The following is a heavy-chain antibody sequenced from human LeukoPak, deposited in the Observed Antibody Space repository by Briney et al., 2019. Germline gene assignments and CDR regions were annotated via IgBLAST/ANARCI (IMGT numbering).Heavy chain of an antibody. Sequence: GGSLRLSCAASGFTFSSYAMSWVRQAPGKGLEWVSAISGSGGSTYYADSVKGRFTISRDNSKNTLYLQMNSLRAEDTAVYYCAKIGLVGYCSSTSCPGFDPWGQGTLVTVSS. CDR2: ISGSGGST. D-gene: IGHD2-2*01. V-gene: IGHV3-23*01. CDR3: AKIGLVGYCSSTSCPGFDP. J-gene: IGHJ5*02. CDR1: GFTFSSYA.